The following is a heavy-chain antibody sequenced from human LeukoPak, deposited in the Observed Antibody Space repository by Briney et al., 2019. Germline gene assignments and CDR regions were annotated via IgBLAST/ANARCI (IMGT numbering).Heavy chain of an antibody. D-gene: IGHD3-22*01. Sequence: GGSLRLSCAASGFTFSSYGMHWVRQAPGKGLEWVAVISYDGSNKYYADSVKGRFTISRDNSKNTLYLQMNSLRAEDTAAYYCAKDHDYYDSSGPHDYWGQGTLVTVSS. J-gene: IGHJ4*02. CDR2: ISYDGSNK. CDR1: GFTFSSYG. CDR3: AKDHDYYDSSGPHDY. V-gene: IGHV3-30*18.